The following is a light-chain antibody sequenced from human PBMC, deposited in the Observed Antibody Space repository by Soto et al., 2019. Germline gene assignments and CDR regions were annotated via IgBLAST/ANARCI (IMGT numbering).Light chain of an antibody. V-gene: IGLV1-47*01. Sequence: QAVVTQSPSASGTPGQRVTVSCSGSSSNIGTNYLYWYQQLPGTAPKVLIYSTDKRPSGVPDRFSGSKSGTSASLAISGLRSEDEADYYCAAWDDSLSGPVFGGGTKLTVL. CDR1: SSNIGTNY. CDR2: STD. CDR3: AAWDDSLSGPV. J-gene: IGLJ2*01.